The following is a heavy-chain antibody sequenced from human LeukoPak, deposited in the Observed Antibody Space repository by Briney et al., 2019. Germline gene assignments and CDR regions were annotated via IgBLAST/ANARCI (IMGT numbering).Heavy chain of an antibody. V-gene: IGHV1-18*01. CDR3: ARERIAAAGKEPPFDY. J-gene: IGHJ4*02. CDR2: ISAYNGNT. D-gene: IGHD6-13*01. CDR1: GYTFTSYG. Sequence: GASVKVSCKASGYTFTSYGISWVRQAPGQGLEWMGWISAYNGNTNYAQKLQGRVTMTTDTSTSTAYMELRSLRSDDTAVYYCARERIAAAGKEPPFDYWGQGTLVTVSS.